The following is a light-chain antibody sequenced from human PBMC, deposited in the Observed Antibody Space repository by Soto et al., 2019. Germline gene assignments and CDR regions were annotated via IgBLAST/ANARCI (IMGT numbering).Light chain of an antibody. CDR1: QGISTW. CDR3: QQAYGFAFT. J-gene: IGKJ3*01. CDR2: AAS. Sequence: DIQMTQSPLSVSGSVGDRVTISCRASQGISTWLAWYQQKPGKAPKLLIYAASSLQTGVPSRFSGSGSGTDFTLTISSLQPEDTATYFCQQAYGFAFTFGPGTKLEIE. V-gene: IGKV1-12*01.